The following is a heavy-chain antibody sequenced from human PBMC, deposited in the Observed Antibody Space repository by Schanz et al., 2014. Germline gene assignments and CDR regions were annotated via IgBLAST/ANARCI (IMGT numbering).Heavy chain of an antibody. D-gene: IGHD3-10*01. CDR3: ARDFDDRRGYGSGYCLGGCMDV. CDR2: MSYDGSIK. J-gene: IGHJ6*02. Sequence: QVQLVEPGGGVVQPGRSLRLSCAAPGFTFSSYGMHWVRQAPGKGLEWVAAMSYDGSIKYYGDSVKGRFTISRDNAKNSLYLQMNSLRAEVTAVYYCARDFDDRRGYGSGYCLGGCMDVWGQGTTVTVSS. CDR1: GFTFSSYG. V-gene: IGHV3-33*01.